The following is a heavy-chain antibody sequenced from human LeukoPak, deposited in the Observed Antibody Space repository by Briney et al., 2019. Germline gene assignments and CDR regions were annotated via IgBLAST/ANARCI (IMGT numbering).Heavy chain of an antibody. J-gene: IGHJ3*02. V-gene: IGHV4-4*07. CDR1: GGSISSYY. CDR3: AREKSTKLDSAFDI. D-gene: IGHD1-7*01. CDR2: IYTSGST. Sequence: SETLSLTCTVSGGSISSYYWSWIRQPAGKGLEWIGRIYTSGSTNYNPSLKSRVTISVDTSKNQFSLKLSSVTAADTAVYYCAREKSTKLDSAFDIWGQGTMVTVSS.